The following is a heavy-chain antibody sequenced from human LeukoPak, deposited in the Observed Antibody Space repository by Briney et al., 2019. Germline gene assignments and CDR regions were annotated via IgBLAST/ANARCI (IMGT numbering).Heavy chain of an antibody. CDR2: IYYSGST. D-gene: IGHD3-22*01. CDR3: ARQGVSNYYDSSGYPEYFDY. V-gene: IGHV4-34*01. J-gene: IGHJ4*02. Sequence: SETLSLTCAVYGGSFSGYYWSWIRQPPGKGLEWIGSIYYSGSTYYNPSLKSRVTISVDTSKNQFSLKLSSVTAADTAVYYCARQGVSNYYDSSGYPEYFDYWGQGTLVTVSS. CDR1: GGSFSGYY.